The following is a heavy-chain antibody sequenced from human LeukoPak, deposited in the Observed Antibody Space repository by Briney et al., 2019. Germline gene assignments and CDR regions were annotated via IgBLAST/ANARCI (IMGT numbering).Heavy chain of an antibody. V-gene: IGHV4-59*01. CDR3: ATGQILFGSHY. CDR1: GGPITGYY. J-gene: IGHJ4*02. D-gene: IGHD3-10*01. Sequence: SETLSLTCTISGGPITGYYWSWVRQPPGKGPEWIGYVYYTGSTNYNPSLNSRVTISLDTSKNQFSLRLTSVTAADTAVYSCATGQILFGSHYWGLGTLVTVSS. CDR2: VYYTGST.